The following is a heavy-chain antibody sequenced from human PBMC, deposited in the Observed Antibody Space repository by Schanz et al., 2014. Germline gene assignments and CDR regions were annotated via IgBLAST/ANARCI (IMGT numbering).Heavy chain of an antibody. J-gene: IGHJ4*02. D-gene: IGHD3-10*01. CDR1: GFTMITYA. CDR3: AKGKSEVRGIILDY. V-gene: IGHV3-30*04. CDR2: ITYDGSNT. Sequence: QVQLVESGGGVVQPGRSLRLSCAASGFTMITYAMHWVRQPPGKGLEWVAIITYDGSNTYHADSVKGRVTISRDNSRNTLFLQMRNLRADDTALYYCAKGKSEVRGIILDYWGQGTMVVVSS.